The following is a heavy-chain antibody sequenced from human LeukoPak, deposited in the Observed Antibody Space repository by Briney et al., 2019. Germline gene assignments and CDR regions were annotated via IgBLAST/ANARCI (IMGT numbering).Heavy chain of an antibody. CDR3: ARAEVPLVQGDAFDI. CDR1: GFTFSSEG. Sequence: HSAGTLRLYGAGSGFTFSSEGMHWLRQAPGKGLQWLAVIRYDGSKNYYAASVKRRFTICRDNSKNTLHLQMNSMRAEDTAVYYCARAEVPLVQGDAFDIWGQGTMVTVSS. D-gene: IGHD2-2*01. V-gene: IGHV3-33*01. CDR2: IRYDGSKN. J-gene: IGHJ3*02.